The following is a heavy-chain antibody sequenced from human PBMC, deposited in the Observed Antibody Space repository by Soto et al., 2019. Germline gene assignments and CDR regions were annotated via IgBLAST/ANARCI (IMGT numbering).Heavy chain of an antibody. D-gene: IGHD2-2*01. J-gene: IGHJ6*03. CDR1: SGSISSSNW. CDR2: IYHSGST. CDR3: ARASRDQLLFSYYYYYMDV. V-gene: IGHV4-4*02. Sequence: PSETLSLTCAVSSGSISSSNWWSWVRQPPGKGLEWIGEIYHSGSTNYNPSLKSRVTISVDKSKNQFSLKLSSVTAADTAVYYCARASRDQLLFSYYYYYMDVWGKGTTVTVSS.